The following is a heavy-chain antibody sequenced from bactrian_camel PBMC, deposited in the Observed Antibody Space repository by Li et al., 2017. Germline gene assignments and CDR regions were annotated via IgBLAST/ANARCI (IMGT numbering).Heavy chain of an antibody. D-gene: IGHD4*01. J-gene: IGHJ4*01. CDR3: AAQRGGYFGDYAFNY. CDR2: INSGGDTT. V-gene: IGHV3S1*01. Sequence: HVQLVESGGGLVQPGGSLRLSCAGSGFAFSNYWMYWVRQAPGKGLEWLSTINSGGDTTYYADSMKGRSTISRDNAKNRLDLQMNSLQPEDTAVYYCAAQRGGYFGDYAFNYWGQGTQVTVS. CDR1: GFAFSNYW.